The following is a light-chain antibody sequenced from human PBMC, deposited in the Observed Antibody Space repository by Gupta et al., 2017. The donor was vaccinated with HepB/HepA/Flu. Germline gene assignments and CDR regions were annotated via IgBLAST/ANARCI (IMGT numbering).Light chain of an antibody. CDR3: QQTNSFPLT. CDR1: QGINRW. V-gene: IGKV1-12*01. J-gene: IGKJ3*01. Sequence: DIQMTQSPSSVSASVGDRVTITCRASQGINRWLAWYQQKPGKAPNLLIYSSSSLQSGVPSRFSGSGSGTDFTLTISSLQPEDFATYYCQQTNSFPLTFGHGTKVEIK. CDR2: SSS.